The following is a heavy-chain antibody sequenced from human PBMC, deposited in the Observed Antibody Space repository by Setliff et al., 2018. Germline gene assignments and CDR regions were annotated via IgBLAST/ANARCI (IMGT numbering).Heavy chain of an antibody. J-gene: IGHJ5*02. Sequence: ASVKVSCKASGYTFTSYAMNWVRQAPGQGLEWMGWINTNTGNPTYAQGFTGRFVFSLDTSVSTAYLQISRLKAEDTTVYYCARGPLHYDFWSGYYTVSWFDPWGQGTLVTVSS. V-gene: IGHV7-4-1*02. CDR2: INTNTGNP. CDR1: GYTFTSYA. CDR3: ARGPLHYDFWSGYYTVSWFDP. D-gene: IGHD3-3*01.